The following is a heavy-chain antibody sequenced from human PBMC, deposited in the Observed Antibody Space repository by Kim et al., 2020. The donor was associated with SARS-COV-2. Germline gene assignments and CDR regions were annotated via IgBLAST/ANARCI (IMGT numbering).Heavy chain of an antibody. CDR2: INHSGST. V-gene: IGHV4-34*01. Sequence: SETLSLTCAVYGGSFSGYYWSWIRQPPGKGLEWIGEINHSGSTNYNPSLKSRVTISVDTSKNQFSLKLSSVTAADTAVYYCARYSSGWPVDYWGQGTLVTVSS. CDR1: GGSFSGYY. CDR3: ARYSSGWPVDY. D-gene: IGHD6-19*01. J-gene: IGHJ4*02.